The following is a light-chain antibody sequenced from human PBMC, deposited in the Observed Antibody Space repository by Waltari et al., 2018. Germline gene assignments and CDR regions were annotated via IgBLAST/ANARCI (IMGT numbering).Light chain of an antibody. V-gene: IGKV3-20*01. CDR2: HAS. CDR1: QSVDRY. CDR3: QKYESLPAT. J-gene: IGKJ1*01. Sequence: EKATLACRASQSVDRYLVWYQQKPGQAPMLLIYHASIRATGIPDRFSGSGSGTDFSLTISRLEPEDFAVYYCQKYESLPATFGQGTKVEI.